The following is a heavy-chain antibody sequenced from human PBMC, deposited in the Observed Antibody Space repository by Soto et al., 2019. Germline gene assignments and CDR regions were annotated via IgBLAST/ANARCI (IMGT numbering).Heavy chain of an antibody. CDR2: MNPNSGNT. D-gene: IGHD3-22*01. J-gene: IGHJ3*02. V-gene: IGHV1-8*01. CDR1: GYTFTSYD. CDR3: ARGLDSSGYYYGDAFDI. Sequence: ASVKVSCKASGYTFTSYDINWVRQATGQGLEWMGWMNPNSGNTGYAQKFQGRVTMTRNTSISTAYMELSSLRSEDTAVYYCARGLDSSGYYYGDAFDIWGQGTMVTVSS.